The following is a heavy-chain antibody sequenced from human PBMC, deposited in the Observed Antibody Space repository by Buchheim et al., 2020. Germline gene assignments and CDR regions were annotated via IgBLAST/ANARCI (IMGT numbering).Heavy chain of an antibody. J-gene: IGHJ4*02. CDR3: AREDHSNYNY. D-gene: IGHD4-11*01. V-gene: IGHV3-7*01. CDR2: IKQDGSEK. Sequence: EVQLVESGGGLVQPGGSLRLSYAASGFTFSSYWMSWLRQAPGKGLEWVASIKQDGSEKFYVDSVKGRFTISKDNAKNSLYLQMNSLKAEDTAVYYCAREDHSNYNYWGQGTL. CDR1: GFTFSSYW.